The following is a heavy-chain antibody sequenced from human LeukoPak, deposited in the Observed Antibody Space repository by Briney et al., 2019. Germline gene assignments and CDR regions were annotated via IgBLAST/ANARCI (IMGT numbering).Heavy chain of an antibody. J-gene: IGHJ5*02. CDR3: ARGYSYGDNWFDP. D-gene: IGHD5-18*01. CDR1: GGSISSYY. Sequence: SETLSLTCTVSGGSISSYYWSWIRQPPGKGLEGIGYIYYSWSPNYNPALKSRGTISLDTSKNQFSLKLSSVTAADKAGYYCARGYSYGDNWFDPWGQGTLVTVSS. V-gene: IGHV4-59*01. CDR2: IYYSWSP.